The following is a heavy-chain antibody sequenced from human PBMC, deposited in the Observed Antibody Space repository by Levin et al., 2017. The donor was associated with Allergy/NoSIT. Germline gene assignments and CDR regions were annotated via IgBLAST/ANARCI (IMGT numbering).Heavy chain of an antibody. CDR1: GFTFNTYA. V-gene: IGHV3-23*01. CDR2: ISASGALT. CDR3: AKNLALPYRGRKSGMRENFCSFGLDV. Sequence: PGGSLRLSCAASGFTFNTYAMTWVRRAPGRGLEWVSHISASGALTDYAESVRGRFTISRDNSKNTLFLDLHNLSGADTAVYYCAKNLALPYRGRKSGMRENFCSFGLDVWGQGTTVIVSS. J-gene: IGHJ6*02. D-gene: IGHD2-21*01.